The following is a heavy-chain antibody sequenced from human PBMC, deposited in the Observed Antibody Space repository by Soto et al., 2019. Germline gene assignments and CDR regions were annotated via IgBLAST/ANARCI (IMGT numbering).Heavy chain of an antibody. CDR3: ARESHDILTGPPWVWYFDL. CDR2: INDRGSI. D-gene: IGHD3-9*01. Sequence: QVQLQQWGAGPLRPLETLSLTCGVSGGSFSGYYWAWIRQSPGKGLEWIGEINDRGSINYNPSLKSRVSSSCDTSKNHYSLNLRSVTAADTAVYYCARESHDILTGPPWVWYFDLWGRGTLVTVSS. CDR1: GGSFSGYY. J-gene: IGHJ2*01. V-gene: IGHV4-34*01.